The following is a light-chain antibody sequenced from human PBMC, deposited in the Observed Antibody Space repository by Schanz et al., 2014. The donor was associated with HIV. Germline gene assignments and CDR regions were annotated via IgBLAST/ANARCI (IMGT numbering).Light chain of an antibody. CDR1: SSDVGGYNY. CDR2: EVT. CDR3: SSYAGRSSFVV. Sequence: QSALTQPPSASGSPGQSVTISCTGTSSDVGGYNYVSWYQQHPGKAPKLMIYEVTKRPSGVPDRFSGSKSGNTASLTVSGLQAEDEADYYCSSYAGRSSFVVFGGGTKLTVL. V-gene: IGLV2-8*01. J-gene: IGLJ2*01.